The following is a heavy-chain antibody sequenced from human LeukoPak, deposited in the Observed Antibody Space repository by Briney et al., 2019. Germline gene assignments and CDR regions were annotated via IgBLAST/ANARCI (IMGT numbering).Heavy chain of an antibody. CDR2: LSYGGSNK. V-gene: IGHV3-30*18. Sequence: GRSLRLSCAASGFTSSSYVMHWGRQAPSKGVEWVAVLSYGGSNKDYADSVKGRFTITRDNSKNTLDLQMNSMRAEDTAVYYCAKDNSLGYYDSSGYPDYWGQGTLVTVSS. J-gene: IGHJ4*02. D-gene: IGHD3-22*01. CDR1: GFTSSSYV. CDR3: AKDNSLGYYDSSGYPDY.